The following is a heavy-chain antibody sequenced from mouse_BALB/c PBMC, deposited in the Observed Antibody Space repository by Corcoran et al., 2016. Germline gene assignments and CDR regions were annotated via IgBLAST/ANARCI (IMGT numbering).Heavy chain of an antibody. CDR1: GYTFTNYG. D-gene: IGHD3-1*01. CDR3: ARGLSLYFDY. J-gene: IGHJ2*01. Sequence: QIQLVQSGPELKKPGETVKISCKASGYTFTNYGMNWVKKAPGKGLKWMGWINTYTGEPTYADDFKGRFAFSLETSASTAYLQINNLKNEDTATYFCARGLSLYFDYLGQGTTLTVSS. V-gene: IGHV9-3-1*01. CDR2: INTYTGEP.